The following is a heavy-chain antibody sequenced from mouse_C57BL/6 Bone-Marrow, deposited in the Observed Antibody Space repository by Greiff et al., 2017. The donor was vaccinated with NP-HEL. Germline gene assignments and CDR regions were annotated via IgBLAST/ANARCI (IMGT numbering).Heavy chain of an antibody. V-gene: IGHV5-4*01. CDR1: GFTFSSYA. Sequence: EVHLVESGGGLVKPGGSLKLSCAASGFTFSSYAMSWVRQTPEKRLEWVATISDGGSYTYYPDNVKGRFTISRDNAKNNLYLQMSHLKSEDTAMYYCAREPIYYGNYDWFAYWGQGTLVTVSA. CDR2: ISDGGSYT. CDR3: AREPIYYGNYDWFAY. D-gene: IGHD2-1*01. J-gene: IGHJ3*01.